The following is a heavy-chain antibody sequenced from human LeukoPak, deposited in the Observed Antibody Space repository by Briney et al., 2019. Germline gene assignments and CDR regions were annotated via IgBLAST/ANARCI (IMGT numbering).Heavy chain of an antibody. D-gene: IGHD2-15*01. CDR1: GFTFSNYA. CDR2: ISETGGTI. Sequence: GGSLRLSCAPSGFTFSNYAMSWVRQAPGKGLEWVSAISETGGTIHYADSVRGRFTISRDNSKNTLYLQMNSLRAEDTATYYCARDQRGGTYYFDSWGQGTLVTVSS. CDR3: ARDQRGGTYYFDS. V-gene: IGHV3-23*01. J-gene: IGHJ4*02.